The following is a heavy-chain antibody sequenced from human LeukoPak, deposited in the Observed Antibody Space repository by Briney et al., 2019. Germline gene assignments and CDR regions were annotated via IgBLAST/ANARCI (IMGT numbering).Heavy chain of an antibody. CDR3: ARGLEYYDMLTGFDAFDI. J-gene: IGHJ3*02. D-gene: IGHD3-9*01. CDR1: GFTFSSYG. Sequence: PGGSLRLSCAASGFTFSSYGMHWVRQAPGKGLEWVAVIWYDGSNKYYADSVKGRFTISRDNSKNTLYLQMNSLRAEDTAVYYCARGLEYYDMLTGFDAFDIWGQGTMVTVSS. V-gene: IGHV3-33*01. CDR2: IWYDGSNK.